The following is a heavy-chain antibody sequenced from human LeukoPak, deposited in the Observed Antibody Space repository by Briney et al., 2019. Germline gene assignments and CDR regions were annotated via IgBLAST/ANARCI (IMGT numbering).Heavy chain of an antibody. CDR3: TTDDYGMDV. V-gene: IGHV3-73*01. J-gene: IGHJ6*02. CDR1: GFTFSASA. D-gene: IGHD3-3*01. Sequence: GGSLKLSCAASGFTFSASALHWVRQASGRGLEWIGRIQSKTNNYATTYAASVKGRFTISRDDSRNTAYLQMNSLKTEDTAVYYCTTDDYGMDVWGQGTTVTVSS. CDR2: IQSKTNNYAT.